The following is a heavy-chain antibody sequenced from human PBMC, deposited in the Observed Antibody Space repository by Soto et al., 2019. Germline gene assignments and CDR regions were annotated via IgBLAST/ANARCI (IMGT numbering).Heavy chain of an antibody. CDR1: GFSFSSYA. Sequence: EVQLLESGGGLVQPGGSLRLSCVASGFSFSSYAMSWVRQAPGKGLEWVSVISGRDGSTYYADSVKGRFTISRDNPKNTLYLQMNSLRAEDTAVYYCARDRERDAWYEDYWGQGTLVTVSS. V-gene: IGHV3-23*01. CDR2: ISGRDGST. J-gene: IGHJ4*02. D-gene: IGHD6-13*01. CDR3: ARDRERDAWYEDY.